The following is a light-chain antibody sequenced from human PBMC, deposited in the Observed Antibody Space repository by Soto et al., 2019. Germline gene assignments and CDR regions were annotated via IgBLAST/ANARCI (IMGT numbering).Light chain of an antibody. CDR3: SSYTNINTRACV. CDR2: EVT. J-gene: IGLJ1*01. CDR1: SGDIGSYNR. Sequence: QSVLTQPASWSGSPGHSITISCTGTSGDIGSYNRVSWYQQHPGKAPKLIIYEVTDRPSGVSNRFSGSKSGNTASLTISGLQAEDEAEYYCSSYTNINTRACVFGTGTKV. V-gene: IGLV2-14*01.